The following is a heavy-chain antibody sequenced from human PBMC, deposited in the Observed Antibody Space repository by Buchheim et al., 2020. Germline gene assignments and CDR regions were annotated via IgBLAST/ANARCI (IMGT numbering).Heavy chain of an antibody. CDR3: ARQGDSSGWYPFDY. D-gene: IGHD6-19*01. J-gene: IGHJ4*02. CDR2: IYYSGST. V-gene: IGHV4-59*08. CDR1: GGSISSYY. Sequence: QVQLQESGPGLVKPSETLSLTCTVSGGSISSYYWSWIRQPPGKGLEWIGYIYYSGSTNYNPSLKSRVTISVDTSKNQFSLNLSSVTAADTAVYYCARQGDSSGWYPFDYWGQGTL.